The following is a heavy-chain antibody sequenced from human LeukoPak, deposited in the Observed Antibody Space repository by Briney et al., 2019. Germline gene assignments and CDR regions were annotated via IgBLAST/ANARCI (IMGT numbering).Heavy chain of an antibody. CDR1: GYSFTTYW. V-gene: IGHV5-10-1*01. CDR2: IDPSDSDT. J-gene: IGHJ5*02. Sequence: GESLKISCKGSGYSFTTYWISWVCQMPGKGLEWMGRIDPSDSDTKYSPSFQGHVTISADKSISTAYLQWSSLKASDTAMYYCARHTSGIAAGFDPWGQGTLVTVSS. D-gene: IGHD6-13*01. CDR3: ARHTSGIAAGFDP.